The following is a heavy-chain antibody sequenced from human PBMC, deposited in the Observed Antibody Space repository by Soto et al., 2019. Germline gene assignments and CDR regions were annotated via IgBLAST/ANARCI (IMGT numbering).Heavy chain of an antibody. V-gene: IGHV1-2*04. CDR1: GYTFTGYY. Sequence: GASVKVSCKASGYTFTGYYMHWVRQAPGQGLEWMGWINPNSGGTNYAQKFQGWVTMTRDTSISTAYMELSRLRSDDTAVYYCARSGFSGWKWFDPWGQGTLVTVSS. CDR3: ARSGFSGWKWFDP. CDR2: INPNSGGT. D-gene: IGHD6-19*01. J-gene: IGHJ5*02.